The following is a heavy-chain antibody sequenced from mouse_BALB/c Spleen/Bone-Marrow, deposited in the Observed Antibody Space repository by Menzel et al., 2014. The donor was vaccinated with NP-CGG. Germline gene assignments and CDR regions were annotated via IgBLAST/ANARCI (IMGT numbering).Heavy chain of an antibody. CDR3: ARCDGYSYYFDY. CDR2: IYPGDGDS. D-gene: IGHD2-3*01. Sequence: VQGVESGADLVRPGSSVQISCKASGYAFSNYWMNWVKQRPGQGLEWIGQIYPGDGDSNYNGKFKGKATLTADKSSSTGYMQLSSLTSEDSAVYFCARCDGYSYYFDYWGQGTTLTVSS. V-gene: IGHV1-80*01. J-gene: IGHJ2*01. CDR1: GYAFSNYW.